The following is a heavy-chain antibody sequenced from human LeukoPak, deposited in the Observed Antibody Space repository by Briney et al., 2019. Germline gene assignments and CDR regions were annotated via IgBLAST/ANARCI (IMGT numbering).Heavy chain of an antibody. CDR2: ISYDGSNK. Sequence: GGSLRLSCAASGFTFSSYAMHWVRQAPGKGLEWVAVISYDGSNKYYADSVKGRFTISRDNSKNTLYLQMNSLRAEDTAVYYCARDRDSSGYMVYYFDYWGQGTLVTVSS. CDR1: GFTFSSYA. D-gene: IGHD3-22*01. V-gene: IGHV3-30*01. J-gene: IGHJ4*02. CDR3: ARDRDSSGYMVYYFDY.